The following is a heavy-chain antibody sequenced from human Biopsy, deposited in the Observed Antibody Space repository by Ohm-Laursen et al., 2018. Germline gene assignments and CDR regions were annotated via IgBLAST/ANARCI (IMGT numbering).Heavy chain of an antibody. CDR1: GYTLTDLS. J-gene: IGHJ4*02. D-gene: IGHD1-20*01. CDR3: AGDINNWNVNY. CDR2: FAPENGKI. Sequence: ASVKVSCKVSGYTLTDLSMHWVRQAPGKGLEWMGGFAPENGKIIYAQKFQGRVTMTEDTSTDTAYMELSNLRSEDTAVYYCAGDINNWNVNYWGQGTLVSVSS. V-gene: IGHV1-24*01.